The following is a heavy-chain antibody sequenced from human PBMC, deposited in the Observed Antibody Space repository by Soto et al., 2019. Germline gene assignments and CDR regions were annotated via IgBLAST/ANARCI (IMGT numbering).Heavy chain of an antibody. Sequence: QVQLVESGGGVVQPGRSLRLSCAAPGFTFSSYGIHGVRQAPGKGLGWVAVISYDGSNKYYADSVKGRFTISRDNSKNTLYLQMNSLRAEDTAVYYCAKDFNSYGYSVPWGQGTLVTVSS. CDR3: AKDFNSYGYSVP. J-gene: IGHJ5*02. CDR1: GFTFSSYG. D-gene: IGHD5-18*01. CDR2: ISYDGSNK. V-gene: IGHV3-30*18.